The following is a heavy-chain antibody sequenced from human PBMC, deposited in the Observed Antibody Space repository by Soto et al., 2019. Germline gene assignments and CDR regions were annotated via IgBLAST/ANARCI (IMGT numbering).Heavy chain of an antibody. D-gene: IGHD3-22*01. J-gene: IGHJ4*02. CDR1: GFTFSSYA. CDR3: AKDSYDSSGYSSLGYFDY. Sequence: PGGSLRLSCAASGFTFSSYAMSWVRQAPGKGLEWVSAISGSGGSTYYADSVKGRFTISRDNSKNTLYLQMNGLRAEDTAVYYCAKDSYDSSGYSSLGYFDYWGQGTLVTVSS. CDR2: ISGSGGST. V-gene: IGHV3-23*01.